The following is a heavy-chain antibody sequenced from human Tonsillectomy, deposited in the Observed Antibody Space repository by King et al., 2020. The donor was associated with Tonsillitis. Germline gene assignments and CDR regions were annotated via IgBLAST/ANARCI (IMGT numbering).Heavy chain of an antibody. CDR2: IYYSGST. D-gene: IGHD2-2*03. V-gene: IGHV4-59*01. CDR3: ASFGDCSSTSCSGDWFDP. Sequence: VQLQESGPGLVKPSETLSLTCTVSGGSISSYYWSWIRQPPGKGLEWIGYIYYSGSTNYNPSLKSRVTISVDTSKNQFSLKLSSVTAADTAVYYCASFGDCSSTSCSGDWFDPWGQGTLVTVSS. J-gene: IGHJ5*02. CDR1: GGSISSYY.